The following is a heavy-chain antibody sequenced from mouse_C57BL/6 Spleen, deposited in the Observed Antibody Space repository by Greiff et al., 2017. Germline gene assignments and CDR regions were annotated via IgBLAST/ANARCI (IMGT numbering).Heavy chain of an antibody. V-gene: IGHV5-9*01. J-gene: IGHJ1*03. Sequence: EVNLVESGGGLVKPGGSLKLSCAASGFTFSSYTMSWVRQTPEKRLEWVATISGGGGNTYYPDSVKGRFTISRDNAKNTLYLQMSSLRSEDTALYYCARQGHGYFDVWGTGTTVTVSS. CDR3: ARQGHGYFDV. D-gene: IGHD3-3*01. CDR2: ISGGGGNT. CDR1: GFTFSSYT.